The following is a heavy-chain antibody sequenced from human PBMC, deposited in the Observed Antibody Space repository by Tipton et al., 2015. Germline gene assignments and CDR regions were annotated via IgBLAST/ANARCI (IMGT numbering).Heavy chain of an antibody. CDR3: ARGLLLWFGMSDY. V-gene: IGHV4-34*01. Sequence: TLSLTCAVYSGSFSGYHWSWIRQPPGKGLEWIGEINDSGSTNYNPSLKSRLTISVDTSKNQFSLKLNSVTAADTAVYYCARGLLLWFGMSDYWGRGTLVTVSS. CDR2: INDSGST. J-gene: IGHJ4*02. D-gene: IGHD3-10*01. CDR1: SGSFSGYH.